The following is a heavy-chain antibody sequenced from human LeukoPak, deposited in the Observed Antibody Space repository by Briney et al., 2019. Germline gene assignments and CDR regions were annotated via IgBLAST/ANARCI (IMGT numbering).Heavy chain of an antibody. Sequence: GGSLRLSCAASGFTFSSYSVNWVRQAPGKGQEWVANIKQDGSEKYYVDSVKGRFTISRDNAKNSLYLQMNSLRAEDTAVYYCARVHSGLDYWGQGTLVTVSS. CDR3: ARVHSGLDY. CDR2: IKQDGSEK. D-gene: IGHD6-19*01. CDR1: GFTFSSYS. V-gene: IGHV3-7*01. J-gene: IGHJ4*02.